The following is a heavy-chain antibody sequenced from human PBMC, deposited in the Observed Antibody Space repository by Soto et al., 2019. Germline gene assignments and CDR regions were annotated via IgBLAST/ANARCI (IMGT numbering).Heavy chain of an antibody. CDR3: ARSIVVVPAARDYYGMDV. V-gene: IGHV3-21*01. J-gene: IGHJ6*02. CDR1: GFTFSSYS. Sequence: LRLSCAASGFTFSSYSMNWVRQAPGKGLEWVSSISSSSSYIYYADSVKGRFTISRDNAKNSLYLQMNSLRAEDTAVYYCARSIVVVPAARDYYGMDVWGQETTVTVS. CDR2: ISSSSSYI. D-gene: IGHD2-2*01.